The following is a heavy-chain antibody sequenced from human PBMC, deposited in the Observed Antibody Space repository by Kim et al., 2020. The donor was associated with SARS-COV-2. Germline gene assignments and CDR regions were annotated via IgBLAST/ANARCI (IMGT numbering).Heavy chain of an antibody. Sequence: YAKKPQGRVTMTTDTSTSTAYMGLRSLRSDDTAVYYCARDDGSGSYLIDYWGQGTLVTVSS. J-gene: IGHJ4*02. V-gene: IGHV1-18*01. D-gene: IGHD3-10*01. CDR3: ARDDGSGSYLIDY.